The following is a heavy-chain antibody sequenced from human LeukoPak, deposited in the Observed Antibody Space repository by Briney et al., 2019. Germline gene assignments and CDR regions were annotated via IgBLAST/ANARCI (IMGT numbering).Heavy chain of an antibody. CDR1: GVSIGSSNSY. CDR2: IYYTGNT. CDR3: ARQTGSGLFTLP. J-gene: IGHJ4*02. Sequence: SETLSLTCTVSGVSIGSSNSYWGWIRQPPGKGLEWIGSIYYTGNTYYNASLKSRVTISIDTSKNQISLRLTSVTATDTAMYYCARQTGSGLFTLPGGQGTLVTVSS. V-gene: IGHV4-39*01. D-gene: IGHD3/OR15-3a*01.